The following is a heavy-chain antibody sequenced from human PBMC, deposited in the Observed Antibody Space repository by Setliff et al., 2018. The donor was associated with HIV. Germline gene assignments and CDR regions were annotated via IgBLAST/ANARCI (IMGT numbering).Heavy chain of an antibody. J-gene: IGHJ5*02. CDR3: AREGGGEQGWFDP. V-gene: IGHV1-2*06. Sequence: GASVKVSCKASGYTFTGYYMHWVRRAPGQGLEWMGRINPNSGGTNYAQKFQGRVTMTRDTSISTAYMELSRLRSDDTAVYYCAREGGGEQGWFDPWGQGTLVTVSS. CDR2: INPNSGGT. D-gene: IGHD4-17*01. CDR1: GYTFTGYY.